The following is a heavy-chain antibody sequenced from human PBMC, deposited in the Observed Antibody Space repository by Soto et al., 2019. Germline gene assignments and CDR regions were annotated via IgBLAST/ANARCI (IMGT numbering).Heavy chain of an antibody. CDR1: GYSISSGYY. Sequence: PSETLSLTXAVSGYSISSGYYWGWIRQPPGKGLEWIGSIYHSGSTYYNPSLKSRVTISVDTSKNQFSLKLSSVTAADTAVYYCARDIGYCTNGVCLYNWFDPWGQGTLVTVS. V-gene: IGHV4-38-2*02. J-gene: IGHJ5*02. CDR3: ARDIGYCTNGVCLYNWFDP. D-gene: IGHD2-8*01. CDR2: IYHSGST.